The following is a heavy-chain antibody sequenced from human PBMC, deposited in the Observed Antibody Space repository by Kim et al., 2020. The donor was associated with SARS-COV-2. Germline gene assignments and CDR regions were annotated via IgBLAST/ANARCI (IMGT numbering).Heavy chain of an antibody. V-gene: IGHV7-4-1*02. CDR3: AREPQVAYDILTGYYIARPGIWDY. Sequence: ASVKVSCKASGYTFTSYAMNWVRQAPGQGLEWMGWINTNTGNPTYAQGFTGRFVFSLDTSVSTAYLQISSLKAEDTAVYYCAREPQVAYDILTGYYIARPGIWDYWGQGTLVTVSS. D-gene: IGHD3-9*01. CDR2: INTNTGNP. CDR1: GYTFTSYA. J-gene: IGHJ4*02.